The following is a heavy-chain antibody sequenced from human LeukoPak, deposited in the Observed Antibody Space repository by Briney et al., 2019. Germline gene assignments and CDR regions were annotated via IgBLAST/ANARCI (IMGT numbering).Heavy chain of an antibody. Sequence: GGSLRISCAASGFTFDDYGMSWVRQAPGKGLEWVSGINSNGGSTGYADSVKGRFTISRDNAKNSLYLQMNSLRAEDTALYYCARDLWKGIAVAAYYFDYWGQGTLVTVSS. D-gene: IGHD6-19*01. CDR3: ARDLWKGIAVAAYYFDY. CDR2: INSNGGST. J-gene: IGHJ4*02. CDR1: GFTFDDYG. V-gene: IGHV3-20*04.